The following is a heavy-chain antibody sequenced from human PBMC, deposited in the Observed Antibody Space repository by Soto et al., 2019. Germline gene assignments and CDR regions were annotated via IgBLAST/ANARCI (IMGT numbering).Heavy chain of an antibody. Sequence: PGGSLRLSCAASGFTFSRYGMHWVRQAPGKGLEWVAVIWYDGNNEYYADSVKGRFTISRDNSKNTLYLQMSSLRADDTAVYYCTRDPIGLVGNTLSWFDSWGQGTLVTVSS. J-gene: IGHJ5*01. CDR2: IWYDGNNE. CDR1: GFTFSRYG. V-gene: IGHV3-33*01. CDR3: TRDPIGLVGNTLSWFDS. D-gene: IGHD6-19*01.